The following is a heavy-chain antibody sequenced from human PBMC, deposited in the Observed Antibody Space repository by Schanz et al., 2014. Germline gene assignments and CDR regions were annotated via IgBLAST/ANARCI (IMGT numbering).Heavy chain of an antibody. CDR1: GYTFTSYG. J-gene: IGHJ4*02. Sequence: QVQLVQSGAEVKKPGASVKVSCKASGYTFTSYGISWVRQAPGQGLEWMGWISPYNGNTNYAQKLQGRVTMTADTSTSTAYMDLRSLRSDDTAVYYCAGYDFGGNSSGDWGQGVLVIVSS. V-gene: IGHV1-18*01. D-gene: IGHD2-21*02. CDR3: AGYDFGGNSSGD. CDR2: ISPYNGNT.